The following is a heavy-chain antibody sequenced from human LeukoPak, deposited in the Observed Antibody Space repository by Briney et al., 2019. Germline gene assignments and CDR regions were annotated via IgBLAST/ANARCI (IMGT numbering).Heavy chain of an antibody. V-gene: IGHV1-46*01. CDR3: ARTRTGYCSGGSCFVY. CDR2: INPSGGST. D-gene: IGHD2-15*01. J-gene: IGHJ4*02. Sequence: ASVKVSCKASGYTFTSYYMHWVRQAPGQGLEWMGIINPSGGSTSYAQKFQGRVTMTRDTSTGTVYMELSSLRSEDTAVYYCARTRTGYCSGGSCFVYWGQGTLVTVSS. CDR1: GYTFTSYY.